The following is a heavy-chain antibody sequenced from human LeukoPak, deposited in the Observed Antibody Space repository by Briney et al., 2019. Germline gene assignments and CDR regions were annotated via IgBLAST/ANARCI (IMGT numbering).Heavy chain of an antibody. CDR3: ARDIGVGYSSSPYFDY. CDR2: IYYSGST. Sequence: PSETLSLTCTVSGGSISSSSYYWGWIRQPPGKGLEWIGSIYYSGSTYYNPSLKSRVTISVDTSKNQFSLKLSSVTAADTAVYYCARDIGVGYSSSPYFDYWGQGTLVTVSS. V-gene: IGHV4-39*07. J-gene: IGHJ4*02. D-gene: IGHD6-6*01. CDR1: GGSISSSSYY.